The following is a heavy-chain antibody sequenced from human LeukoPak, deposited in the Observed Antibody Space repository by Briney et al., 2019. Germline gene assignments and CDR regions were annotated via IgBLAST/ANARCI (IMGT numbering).Heavy chain of an antibody. J-gene: IGHJ4*02. V-gene: IGHV3-23*01. D-gene: IGHD6-19*01. CDR2: ISGSGGST. Sequence: GGSLRLSCAASGFTFSIYAMSWVRQAPGKGLEWVSAISGSGGSTYYADSVKGRFTISRDNSKNTLYLQMNSLRAEDTAVYYCAKVQWLVRRPDYWGQGTLVTVSS. CDR3: AKVQWLVRRPDY. CDR1: GFTFSIYA.